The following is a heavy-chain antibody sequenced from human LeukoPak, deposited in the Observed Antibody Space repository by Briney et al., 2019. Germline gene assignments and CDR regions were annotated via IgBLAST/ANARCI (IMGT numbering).Heavy chain of an antibody. V-gene: IGHV3-48*01. CDR3: ARESAYAFDY. D-gene: IGHD5-12*01. J-gene: IGHJ4*02. Sequence: GGSLRLSCAASGFTFSGYRMNWVRQAPGKGLEWVSYISSTSSTLLYTDSVKGRLIISRDNAKNSLYLQMNSLRAEDTAVYYCARESAYAFDYWGQGILVTVSS. CDR1: GFTFSGYR. CDR2: ISSTSSTL.